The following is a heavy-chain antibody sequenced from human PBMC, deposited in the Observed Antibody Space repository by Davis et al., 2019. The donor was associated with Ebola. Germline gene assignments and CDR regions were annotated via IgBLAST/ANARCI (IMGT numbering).Heavy chain of an antibody. D-gene: IGHD2-2*01. J-gene: IGHJ6*02. CDR3: AKDSSTNYYYYYGMDV. V-gene: IGHV3-9*01. CDR2: ISWNSGSI. Sequence: GGSLRLSCAASGFTVSSNYMHWVRQAPGKGLEWVSGISWNSGSIGYADSVKGRFTISRDNAKNSLYLQMNSLRAEDTALYYCAKDSSTNYYYYYGMDVWGQGTTVTVSS. CDR1: GFTVSSNY.